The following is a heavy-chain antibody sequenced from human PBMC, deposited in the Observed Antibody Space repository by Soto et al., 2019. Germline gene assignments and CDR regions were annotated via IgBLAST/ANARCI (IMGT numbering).Heavy chain of an antibody. CDR3: ARAGVGGAMDAFDI. V-gene: IGHV1-69*01. CDR2: VIPIFGTA. Sequence: QVQLVQSGAEVKKPGSSVKVSCKASGGTFSSYAISWVRQAPGQGLEWMGGVIPIFGTANYAQKFQGRVTITADEPTSTDYMELSSLRSEDTAVYYCARAGVGGAMDAFDIWGQGPMVTVSS. D-gene: IGHD3-16*01. J-gene: IGHJ3*02. CDR1: GGTFSSYA.